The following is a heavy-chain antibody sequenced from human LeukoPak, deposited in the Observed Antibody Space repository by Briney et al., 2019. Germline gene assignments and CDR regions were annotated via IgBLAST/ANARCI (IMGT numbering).Heavy chain of an antibody. D-gene: IGHD2-21*01. J-gene: IGHJ4*03. Sequence: SETLSLSCAAYGVTFSSYYWSWIRQSPGKGLECVSEINYRGDTIYNAYVKRGVTTSVDKSKNKSSLKETYLPAADEAAYFCARGPTIGETCYFDCWGQGTLVTVSS. CDR3: ARGPTIGETCYFDC. CDR2: INYRGDT. CDR1: GVTFSSYY. V-gene: IGHV4-34*01.